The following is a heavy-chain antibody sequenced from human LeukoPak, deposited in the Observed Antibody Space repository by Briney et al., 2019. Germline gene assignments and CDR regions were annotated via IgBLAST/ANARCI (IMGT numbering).Heavy chain of an antibody. J-gene: IGHJ4*02. CDR2: ISGTGVNT. V-gene: IGHV3-23*01. Sequence: GGSLRLSCAGSGCTFSNFAMSWVRQAPGKGLEWVSSISGTGVNTHCADSARGRFTISRDYSKNTLYLRMSSLRAEDTAVYYCAKSSVRGVDSFDYWGQGTLVTVSS. D-gene: IGHD3-10*01. CDR3: AKSSVRGVDSFDY. CDR1: GCTFSNFA.